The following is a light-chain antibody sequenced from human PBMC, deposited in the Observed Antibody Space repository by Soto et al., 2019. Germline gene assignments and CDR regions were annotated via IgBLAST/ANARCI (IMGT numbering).Light chain of an antibody. J-gene: IGKJ1*01. Sequence: DIQMTQSPSAMSASVGDRVTITCRASQGISNYLLWFQQKPGKVPQRLIYAASSLQTGVPSRFSGSGSGTEFTLTINSLQPEDFATYYCLQHNSYPWTFGQGTKVEIK. V-gene: IGKV1-17*03. CDR3: LQHNSYPWT. CDR1: QGISNY. CDR2: AAS.